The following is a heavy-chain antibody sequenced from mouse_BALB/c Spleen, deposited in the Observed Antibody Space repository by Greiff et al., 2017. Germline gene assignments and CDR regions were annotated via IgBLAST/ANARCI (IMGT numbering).Heavy chain of an antibody. CDR1: GYTFTSYY. D-gene: IGHD2-3*01. Sequence: QVQLQQSGPELVKPGASVRISCKASGYTFTSYYIHWVKQRPGQGLEWIGWIYPGNVNTKYNEKFKGKATLTADKSSSTAYMQLSSLTSEDSAVYFCARGGYSRYYYAMDYWGQGTSVTVSS. CDR2: IYPGNVNT. V-gene: IGHV1S56*01. J-gene: IGHJ4*01. CDR3: ARGGYSRYYYAMDY.